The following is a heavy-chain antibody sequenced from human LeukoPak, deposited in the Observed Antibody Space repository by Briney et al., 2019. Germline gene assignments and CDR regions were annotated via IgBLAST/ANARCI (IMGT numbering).Heavy chain of an antibody. J-gene: IGHJ4*02. V-gene: IGHV1-69*13. Sequence: GASVTVSCKASGGTFSSYAISWVRQAPGQGLEWMGGIIPIFGTANYAQKFQGRVTITADESTSTAYMELSSLRSEDTAVYYCIAAAGTQAGGVDYWGQGTLVTVSS. CDR3: IAAAGTQAGGVDY. D-gene: IGHD6-13*01. CDR1: GGTFSSYA. CDR2: IIPIFGTA.